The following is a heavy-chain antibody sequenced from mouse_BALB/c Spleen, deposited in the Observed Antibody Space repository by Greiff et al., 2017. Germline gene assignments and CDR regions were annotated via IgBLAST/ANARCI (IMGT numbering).Heavy chain of an antibody. Sequence: DVKLVESGGGLVQPKGSLKLSCAASGFTFNTYAMNWVRQAPGKGLEWVARIRSKSNNYATYYADSVKDRFTISRDDSQSMLYLQMNNLKTEDTAMYYCVRPGALYYSYDGYAMDYWGQGTSVTVSS. V-gene: IGHV10-1*02. CDR2: IRSKSNNYAT. CDR1: GFTFNTYA. J-gene: IGHJ4*01. D-gene: IGHD2-12*01. CDR3: VRPGALYYSYDGYAMDY.